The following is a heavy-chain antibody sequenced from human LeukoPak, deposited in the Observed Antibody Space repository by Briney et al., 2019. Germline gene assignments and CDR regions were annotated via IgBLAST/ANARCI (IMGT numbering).Heavy chain of an antibody. CDR1: GFTFSSYA. CDR2: ISYDGSNK. D-gene: IGHD3-9*01. J-gene: IGHJ4*02. V-gene: IGHV3-30*09. Sequence: GGSLRLSCAASGFTFSSYAMHWVRQAPGKGLEWVAVISYDGSNKYYADSVKGRFAISRDNSKNTLYLQMNSLRAEDTAVYYCARDVDHYYWGQGTLVTVSS. CDR3: ARDVDHYY.